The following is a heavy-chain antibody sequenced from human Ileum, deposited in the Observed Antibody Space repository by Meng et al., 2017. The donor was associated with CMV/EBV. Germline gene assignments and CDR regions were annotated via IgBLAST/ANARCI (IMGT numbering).Heavy chain of an antibody. Sequence: SQTLSLTCAVYGGFFSGYYWSWIRQPPGKGLEWIGEINHSGSTNYNPSLKSRVTISVDTSKNQFSLKLRSVTAADTAVYYCARGVAARYFDYWGQGTLVTVSS. CDR2: INHSGST. V-gene: IGHV4-34*01. CDR3: ARGVAARYFDY. D-gene: IGHD6-6*01. J-gene: IGHJ4*02. CDR1: GGFFSGYY.